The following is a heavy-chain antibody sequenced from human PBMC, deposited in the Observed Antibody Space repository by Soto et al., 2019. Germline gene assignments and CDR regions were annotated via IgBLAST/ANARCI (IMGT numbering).Heavy chain of an antibody. D-gene: IGHD6-19*01. CDR3: ARSIAVAGTWPPPPHYYGMDV. CDR2: IIPIFGTA. J-gene: IGHJ6*04. CDR1: GGTFSSYA. V-gene: IGHV1-69*06. Sequence: SVKVSGKASGGTFSSYAISWVRQAPGQGLEWMGGIIPIFGTANYAQKFQGRVTITADKSTSTAYTELSSLRSEDTAVYYCARSIAVAGTWPPPPHYYGMDVWGKGTTVTVSS.